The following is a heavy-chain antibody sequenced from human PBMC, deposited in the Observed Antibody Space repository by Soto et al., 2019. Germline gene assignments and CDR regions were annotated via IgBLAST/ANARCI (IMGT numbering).Heavy chain of an antibody. J-gene: IGHJ6*03. CDR3: ARDIRGGVPYYYYMDV. Sequence: QVQLVQSGAEVKKPGSSVKVSCKASGGTFSSYTISWVRQAPGQGLEWMGRIIPILGIANYAQKFQGRVTITADKSTSTAYMELSSLRSEDTAVYYCARDIRGGVPYYYYMDVWGKGTTVTVSS. CDR1: GGTFSSYT. V-gene: IGHV1-69*08. CDR2: IIPILGIA. D-gene: IGHD3-10*01.